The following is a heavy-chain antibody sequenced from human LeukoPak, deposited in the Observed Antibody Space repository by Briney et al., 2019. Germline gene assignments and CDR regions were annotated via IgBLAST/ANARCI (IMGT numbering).Heavy chain of an antibody. V-gene: IGHV3-33*01. Sequence: GGSLRLSCTASGFTFSDYGMHWVRQPPGKGLEWVAIIWYDGSNKTYEDSVKGRFTISRDNSKNTLYLQMNSLRAEDTAVYYCARLGARQMLEYWGQGTLVTVSS. CDR2: IWYDGSNK. D-gene: IGHD4-17*01. CDR3: ARLGARQMLEY. CDR1: GFTFSDYG. J-gene: IGHJ4*02.